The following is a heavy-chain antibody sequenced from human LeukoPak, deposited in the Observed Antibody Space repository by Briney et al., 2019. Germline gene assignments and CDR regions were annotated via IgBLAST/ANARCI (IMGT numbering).Heavy chain of an antibody. J-gene: IGHJ5*02. CDR2: ISSSSSYI. D-gene: IGHD5-18*01. V-gene: IGHV3-21*01. CDR1: GFTFSSYS. CDR3: ARDGRDGGWIQLWFNNWFDP. Sequence: SGGSLRLSCAASGFTFSSYSMNWVRQAPGKGLEWVSSISSSSSYIYYADSVKGRFTISRDNAKNSLYLQMNSLRAEDTAVYYCARDGRDGGWIQLWFNNWFDPWGQGTLVTVSS.